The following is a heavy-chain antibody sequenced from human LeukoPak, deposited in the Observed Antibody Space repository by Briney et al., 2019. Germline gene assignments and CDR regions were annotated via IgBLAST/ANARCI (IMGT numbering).Heavy chain of an antibody. Sequence: GGSLRLSCAASEFTVSSNYMSWVRQAPGKGLEWVSVIYTGGGTYYADSVRGRFTISRDNSKNTLYLQMNSLRADDTAVYYCARGGSYLSAFDIWGQGTMVTVSS. V-gene: IGHV3-66*01. CDR3: ARGGSYLSAFDI. J-gene: IGHJ3*02. D-gene: IGHD1-26*01. CDR2: IYTGGGT. CDR1: EFTVSSNY.